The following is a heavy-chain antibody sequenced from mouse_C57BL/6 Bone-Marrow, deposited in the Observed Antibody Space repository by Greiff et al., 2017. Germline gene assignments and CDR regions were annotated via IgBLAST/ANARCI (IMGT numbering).Heavy chain of an antibody. CDR3: AREGITTVVAWDYAMDY. Sequence: EVKVVESEGGLVQPGSSMKLSCTASGFTFSDYYMAWVRQVPEKGLEWVANINYDGSSTYYLDSLKSRFIISRDNAKNILYLQMSSLKSEDTATYYCAREGITTVVAWDYAMDYWGQGTSVTVSS. CDR2: INYDGSST. J-gene: IGHJ4*01. D-gene: IGHD1-1*01. V-gene: IGHV5-16*01. CDR1: GFTFSDYY.